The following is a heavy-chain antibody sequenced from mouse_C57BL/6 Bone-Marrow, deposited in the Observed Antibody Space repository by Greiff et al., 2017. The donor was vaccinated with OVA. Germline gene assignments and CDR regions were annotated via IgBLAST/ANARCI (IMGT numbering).Heavy chain of an antibody. CDR2: IDPEDGET. CDR3: ARAPLYYYCSSYSWFAY. D-gene: IGHD1-1*01. CDR1: GFNIKDYY. Sequence: VQLQQSGAELVQPGASVKLSCTASGFNIKDYYMHWVKQRPEQGLEWIGRIDPEDGETKYAPKFQGKATITEDKSSNTAYLQLSSLTSEDTAVYYCARAPLYYYCSSYSWFAYWGQGTLVTVSA. J-gene: IGHJ3*01. V-gene: IGHV14-2*01.